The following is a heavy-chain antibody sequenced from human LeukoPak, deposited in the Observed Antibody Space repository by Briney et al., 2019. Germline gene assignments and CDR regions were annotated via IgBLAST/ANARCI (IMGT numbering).Heavy chain of an antibody. Sequence: SETLSLTCTVSSGSISSSSYYWGWIRQPPGKGLEWIGSIYYSGSTYYNPSLKSRVTISVDTSKNQFSLKLSSVTAADTAVYYCASRYYDSSGYYFTYWGQGTLVTVSS. D-gene: IGHD3-22*01. V-gene: IGHV4-39*01. CDR2: IYYSGST. J-gene: IGHJ4*02. CDR1: SGSISSSSYY. CDR3: ASRYYDSSGYYFTY.